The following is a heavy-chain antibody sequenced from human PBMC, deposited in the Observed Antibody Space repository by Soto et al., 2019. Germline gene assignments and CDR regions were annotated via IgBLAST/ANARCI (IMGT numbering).Heavy chain of an antibody. V-gene: IGHV3-21*01. CDR1: GFNFIGNT. Sequence: GGSLNLSCAASGFNFIGNTLTGSGQPPGKRLEWLSSISSSGYIFSTDSVRGRFTISRDNAKNSVYLQINSLRAEDTAVYFCARDCSGGSCYPGMDVWGQGTTVTVSS. CDR2: ISSSGYI. CDR3: ARDCSGGSCYPGMDV. J-gene: IGHJ6*02. D-gene: IGHD2-15*01.